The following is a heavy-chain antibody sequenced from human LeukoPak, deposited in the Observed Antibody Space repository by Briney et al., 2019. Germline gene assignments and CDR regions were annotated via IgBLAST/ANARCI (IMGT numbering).Heavy chain of an antibody. CDR2: MNPNSGNT. Sequence: GASEKVSCKASGGTFSSYAISWVRQATGQGLEWMGWMNPNSGNTGYAQKFQGRVTITRNTSISTAYMELSSLRSEDTAVYYCARGYSSWFDPWGQGTLVTVSS. V-gene: IGHV1-8*03. CDR3: ARGYSSWFDP. CDR1: GGTFSSYA. D-gene: IGHD2-15*01. J-gene: IGHJ5*02.